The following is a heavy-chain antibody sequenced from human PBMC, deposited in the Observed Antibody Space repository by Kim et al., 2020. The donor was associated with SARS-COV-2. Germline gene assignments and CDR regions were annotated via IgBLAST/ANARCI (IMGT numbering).Heavy chain of an antibody. Sequence: SETLSLTCAVYDGSFSDYFWSWIRQPPGEGLEWIAEIHHSGNTNYNPSLKSRVTISVDTSKKQISPKVFSVTAADTAVYYCARTYYGFDYWGQGTLVTVSS. CDR2: IHHSGNT. J-gene: IGHJ4*02. CDR3: ARTYYGFDY. D-gene: IGHD3-22*01. CDR1: DGSFSDYF. V-gene: IGHV4-34*01.